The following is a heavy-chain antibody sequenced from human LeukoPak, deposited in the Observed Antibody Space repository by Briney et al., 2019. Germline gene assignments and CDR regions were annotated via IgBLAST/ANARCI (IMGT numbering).Heavy chain of an antibody. CDR1: GGTFSSYA. D-gene: IGHD3-3*01. Sequence: GASVKVSCKASGGTFSSYAISWVRQAPGQGLEWMGGITPIFGTANYAQKFQGRVTITADESTSTAYMELSSLRSEDTAVYYCAKALGPHLDFWSGFLFDYWGQGTLVTVSS. J-gene: IGHJ4*02. CDR3: AKALGPHLDFWSGFLFDY. V-gene: IGHV1-69*13. CDR2: ITPIFGTA.